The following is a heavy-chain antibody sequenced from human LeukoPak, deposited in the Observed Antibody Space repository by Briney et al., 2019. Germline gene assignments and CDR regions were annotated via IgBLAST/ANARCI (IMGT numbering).Heavy chain of an antibody. V-gene: IGHV3-74*01. CDR2: INSDGSST. CDR1: GFTFSSYW. Sequence: PGGSLRLSCAASGFTFSSYWMHWVRQAPGKGLVWVSRINSDGSSTSYADSMKGRFTISRDNAKNTLYLQMNSLRAEDTAVYYCARGYSSSWYEGYYFDYWGQGTLVTVSS. J-gene: IGHJ4*02. D-gene: IGHD6-13*01. CDR3: ARGYSSSWYEGYYFDY.